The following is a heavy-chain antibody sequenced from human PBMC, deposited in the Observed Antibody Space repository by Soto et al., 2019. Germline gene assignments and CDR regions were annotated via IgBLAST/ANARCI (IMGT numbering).Heavy chain of an antibody. Sequence: LRLSCAASEFTFHNYAMTWVRQTPGKGLEWVAGISGPGGRTYYADSVKGRFTISRDNSKNTLFLQMNGLRGEDTAVYYCAKVESYDFWGGYDYYDYSHYGMDVWGQGTTVTVSS. D-gene: IGHD3-3*01. V-gene: IGHV3-23*01. CDR1: EFTFHNYA. CDR3: AKVESYDFWGGYDYYDYSHYGMDV. J-gene: IGHJ6*02. CDR2: ISGPGGRT.